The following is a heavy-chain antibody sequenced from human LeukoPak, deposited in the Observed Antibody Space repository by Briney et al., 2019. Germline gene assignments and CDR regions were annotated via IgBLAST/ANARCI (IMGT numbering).Heavy chain of an antibody. Sequence: ASVKVSCKASGYTFTSYGISWVRQAPGQGLEGMGWISAYNGNTNYAQKLQGRVTMTTDTSTSTAYMELRSLRSDDTAVYYCARDFGCSSGWYQIGAFDIWGQGTMVTVSS. V-gene: IGHV1-18*01. CDR2: ISAYNGNT. CDR3: ARDFGCSSGWYQIGAFDI. CDR1: GYTFTSYG. J-gene: IGHJ3*02. D-gene: IGHD6-19*01.